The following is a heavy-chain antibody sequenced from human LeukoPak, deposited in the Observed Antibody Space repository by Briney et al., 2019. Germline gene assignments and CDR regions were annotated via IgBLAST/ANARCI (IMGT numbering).Heavy chain of an antibody. CDR3: TRDVGIAVAGGQYFDY. CDR1: GFTFGDYA. J-gene: IGHJ4*02. CDR2: IRSKAYGGTT. D-gene: IGHD6-19*01. V-gene: IGHV3-49*04. Sequence: GGSLRLSCTASGFTFGDYAMSWVRQAPGKGLEWVGFIRSKAYGGTTEYAPSVKGRFTISRDDSKSIDSLQMNSLKTEDTAVYYCTRDVGIAVAGGQYFDYWGQGTLVTVSS.